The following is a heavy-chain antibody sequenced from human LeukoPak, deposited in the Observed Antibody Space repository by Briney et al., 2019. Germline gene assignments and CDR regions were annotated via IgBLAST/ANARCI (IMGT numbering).Heavy chain of an antibody. Sequence: GGSLRLSCAASGFTFSSYWMSWVRQAPGKGLEWVANIKQDGSEKYYVDSVKGRFTISRDNAKNSLYLQMNSLRAEDTAVYYCARDQTYYYDSSGYYYSSYYFDYWGQGTLVTVSS. CDR1: GFTFSSYW. V-gene: IGHV3-7*01. CDR2: IKQDGSEK. CDR3: ARDQTYYYDSSGYYYSSYYFDY. J-gene: IGHJ4*02. D-gene: IGHD3-22*01.